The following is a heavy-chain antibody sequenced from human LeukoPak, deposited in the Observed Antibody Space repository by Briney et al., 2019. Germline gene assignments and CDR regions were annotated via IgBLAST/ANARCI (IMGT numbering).Heavy chain of an antibody. Sequence: GGSLRLSCAASGFTFSRFWMNWVRQAPGKGLEWVSYSSSSGSTIYYADSVKGRFTVSRDNAKNSLYLQMNSLRAEDTAVYYCARDPGHCSSTSCYKFFDYWGQGTLVTVSS. CDR1: GFTFSRFW. J-gene: IGHJ4*02. D-gene: IGHD2-2*02. CDR2: SSSSGSTI. V-gene: IGHV3-48*03. CDR3: ARDPGHCSSTSCYKFFDY.